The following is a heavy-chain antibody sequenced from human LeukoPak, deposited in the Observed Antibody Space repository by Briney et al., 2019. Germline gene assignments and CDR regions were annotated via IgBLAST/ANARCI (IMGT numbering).Heavy chain of an antibody. CDR1: GGSISGSNYY. CDR3: ARGQWLDTGNYFDY. V-gene: IGHV4-39*07. D-gene: IGHD6-19*01. CDR2: IYHSGST. Sequence: SETLSLTCTVSGGSISGSNYYWSWIRQPPGKGLEWIGEIYHSGSTNYNPSLKSRVTISIDKSKNQFSLKLSSVTAADTAVYYCARGQWLDTGNYFDYWGQGTLVTVSS. J-gene: IGHJ4*02.